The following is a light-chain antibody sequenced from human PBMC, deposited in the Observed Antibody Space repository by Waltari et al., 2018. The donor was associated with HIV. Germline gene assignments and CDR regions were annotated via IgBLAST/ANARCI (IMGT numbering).Light chain of an antibody. CDR3: VLFMGNGIWV. Sequence: QEPSFSVSPGGTVTLTCGLSSGSVSTSYYPSWYQQTPGQAPRTLIYSTNTRSSGVPDRFSGSILGNKAALTITGAQADDESDYYCVLFMGNGIWVFGGGTKLTVL. J-gene: IGLJ3*02. CDR2: STN. CDR1: SGSVSTSYY. V-gene: IGLV8-61*01.